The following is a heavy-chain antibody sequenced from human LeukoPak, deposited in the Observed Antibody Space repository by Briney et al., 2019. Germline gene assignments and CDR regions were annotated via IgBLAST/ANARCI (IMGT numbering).Heavy chain of an antibody. J-gene: IGHJ4*02. CDR3: ARGRYYDSSGYYPEDYFDY. CDR1: GGSFSGYY. CDR2: INHSGST. D-gene: IGHD3-22*01. Sequence: SETLSLTCAVYGGSFSGYYWSWIRQPPGKGLEWIGEINHSGSTNYNPSLKSRVTISVDTSKNQFSLKLSSVTAADTAVYYCARGRYYDSSGYYPEDYFDYWGQGTLVTVSS. V-gene: IGHV4-34*01.